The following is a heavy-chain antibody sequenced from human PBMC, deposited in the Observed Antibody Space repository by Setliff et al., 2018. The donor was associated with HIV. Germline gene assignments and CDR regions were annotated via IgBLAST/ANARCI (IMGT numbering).Heavy chain of an antibody. D-gene: IGHD2-2*01. V-gene: IGHV1-69*10. CDR2: SIPILGLT. CDR1: GGTFRSYA. J-gene: IGHJ6*03. CDR3: ARGPYCSSSTCYGPLYYYYYMDV. Sequence: SVKVSCKASGGTFRSYAISWVRQAPGQGLEWMGGSIPILGLTNYPQKFQGRVTITADESTRTAYMEVRSLRSDDTAVYYCARGPYCSSSTCYGPLYYYYYMDVWGKGTTVTVSS.